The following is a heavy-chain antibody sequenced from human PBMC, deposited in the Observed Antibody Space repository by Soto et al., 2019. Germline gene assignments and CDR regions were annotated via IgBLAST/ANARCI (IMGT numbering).Heavy chain of an antibody. CDR2: IYYSGST. CDR1: GGSISSYY. V-gene: IGHV4-59*01. D-gene: IGHD3-10*01. Sequence: SETLSLTCTVSGGSISSYYWSWIRQPPGKGLEWIGYIYYSGSTNYNPSLKSRVTISVDTSKNQFSLKLSSVTAADTAVYYCASRNYYGSGSYHYYFDYWGQGTLVTVSS. J-gene: IGHJ4*02. CDR3: ASRNYYGSGSYHYYFDY.